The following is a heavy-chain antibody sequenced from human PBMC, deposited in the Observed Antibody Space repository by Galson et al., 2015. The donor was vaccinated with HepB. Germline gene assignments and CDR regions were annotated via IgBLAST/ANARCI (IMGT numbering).Heavy chain of an antibody. Sequence: SLRLSCAASGFTFSSYSMNWVCQAPGKGLEWVSYISSSSSTIYYADSVKGRFTISRDNAKNSLYLQMNSLRAEDTAVYYCASARGYSWSDYWGQGTLVTVSS. V-gene: IGHV3-48*01. CDR2: ISSSSSTI. CDR1: GFTFSSYS. J-gene: IGHJ4*02. D-gene: IGHD5-18*01. CDR3: ASARGYSWSDY.